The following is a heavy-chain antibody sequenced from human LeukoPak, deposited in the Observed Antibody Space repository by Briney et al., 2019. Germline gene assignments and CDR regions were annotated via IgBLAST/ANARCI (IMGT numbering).Heavy chain of an antibody. J-gene: IGHJ4*02. CDR1: GFTFGNYW. CDR3: NGPTY. CDR2: IKDDVGAT. D-gene: IGHD2-8*01. Sequence: GGSLRLSCVASGFTFGNYWMNWVRQAPGKGLEWVANIKDDVGATYYLDSVKGRFTISRDNAKSSLYLQMDSLRAEDTAVYYCNGPTYWGQGTLVTVSS. V-gene: IGHV3-7*05.